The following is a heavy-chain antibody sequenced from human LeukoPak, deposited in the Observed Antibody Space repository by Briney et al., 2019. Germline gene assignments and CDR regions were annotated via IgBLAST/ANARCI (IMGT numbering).Heavy chain of an antibody. CDR2: IKQDGSAK. Sequence: GGSLRLSCAASGFTFNRYWMSWVRQAPGKGLQWVANIKQDGSAKYYVDSVKGRFTISRDNSKNTLYLQMNSLRAEDTAVYYCARSVSSRFTSPRRPYYFDSWGQGTLVTVSS. CDR3: ARSVSSRFTSPRRPYYFDS. V-gene: IGHV3-7*03. D-gene: IGHD2-2*01. J-gene: IGHJ4*02. CDR1: GFTFNRYW.